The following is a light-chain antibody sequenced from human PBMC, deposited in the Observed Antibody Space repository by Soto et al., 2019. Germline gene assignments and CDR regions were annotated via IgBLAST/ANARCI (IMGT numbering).Light chain of an antibody. Sequence: EIVLTQSPGTLSLSPGDRATLPCRASQSVKSSYLAWYQHKPGQAPRLLIYGTSSRATGIPDRFSGSGSGTDFTLTISRLEPEDFAVYYCQQYGSSITLGQGTRLEIK. J-gene: IGKJ5*01. V-gene: IGKV3-20*01. CDR2: GTS. CDR1: QSVKSSY. CDR3: QQYGSSIT.